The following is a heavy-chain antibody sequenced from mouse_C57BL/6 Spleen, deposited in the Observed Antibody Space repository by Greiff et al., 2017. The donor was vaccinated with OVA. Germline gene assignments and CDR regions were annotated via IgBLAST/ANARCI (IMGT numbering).Heavy chain of an antibody. CDR2: IYPGSGST. D-gene: IGHD6-1*01. J-gene: IGHJ4*01. Sequence: VHLQQPGAELVKPGASVKMSCKASGYTFTSYWITWVKQRPGQGLEWIGDIYPGSGSTNYNEKFKSKATLTVDTSSSTAYMQHSSLTTEDSAVYYCVRYRQRSLHDDAFDYWGQGTTVTVSS. CDR1: GYTFTSYW. V-gene: IGHV1-55*01. CDR3: VRYRQRSLHDDAFDY.